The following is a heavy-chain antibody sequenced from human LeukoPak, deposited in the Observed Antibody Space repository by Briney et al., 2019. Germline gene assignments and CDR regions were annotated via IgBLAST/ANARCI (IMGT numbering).Heavy chain of an antibody. D-gene: IGHD3-22*01. CDR2: IQFDGSNK. V-gene: IGHV3-30*02. CDR3: AKKWSGDYDSSGVNDAFDI. Sequence: GGSLRLSCAASGFTFSSYAMHWVRQAPGKGLEWVALIQFDGSNKYYADSVKGRFTISRDNSKNTLYLQMNSLRAEDTAVYYCAKKWSGDYDSSGVNDAFDIWGQGTMVTVSS. J-gene: IGHJ3*02. CDR1: GFTFSSYA.